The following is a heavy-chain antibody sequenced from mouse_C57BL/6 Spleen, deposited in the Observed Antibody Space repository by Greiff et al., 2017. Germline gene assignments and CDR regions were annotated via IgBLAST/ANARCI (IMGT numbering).Heavy chain of an antibody. J-gene: IGHJ1*03. CDR1: GFTFSSYA. CDR3: TRDRDYGSSSYWYFDV. V-gene: IGHV5-9-1*02. CDR2: ISSGGDYI. Sequence: EVKLMESGEGLVKPGGSLKLSCAASGFTFSSYAMSWVRQTPEKRLEWVAYISSGGDYIYYADTVKGRFTISRDNARNTLYLQMSSLKSEDTAMYYCTRDRDYGSSSYWYFDVWGTGTTVTVSS. D-gene: IGHD1-1*01.